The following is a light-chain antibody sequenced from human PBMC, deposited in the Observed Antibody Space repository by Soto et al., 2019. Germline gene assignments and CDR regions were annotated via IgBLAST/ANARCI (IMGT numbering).Light chain of an antibody. Sequence: QSVLTQPPSVSATPGQKVTISCSGSSSNIGNNYVSWYRQLPGTAPQLLIYDNYKGPSGIPDRFSGSKSGTSATLGITGLQTGDEADYYCATWDSSLSAVVVGGGTKVTVL. V-gene: IGLV1-51*01. CDR1: SSNIGNNY. CDR3: ATWDSSLSAVV. J-gene: IGLJ2*01. CDR2: DNY.